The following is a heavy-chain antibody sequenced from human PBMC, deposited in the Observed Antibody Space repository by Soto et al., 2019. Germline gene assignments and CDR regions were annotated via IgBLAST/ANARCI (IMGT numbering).Heavy chain of an antibody. V-gene: IGHV4-34*01. CDR2: INHSGNT. J-gene: IGHJ5*02. CDR1: GGSFSGYY. CDR3: ASNRSGSPSWFDP. D-gene: IGHD3-10*01. Sequence: PSETLSLTCAVYGGSFSGYYWSWIRQPPGKGLEWIGEINHSGNTNYNPSLKSRVTISVDTSKNQFSLKLSSVTAADTAVYYCASNRSGSPSWFDPWGQGTLVTVSS.